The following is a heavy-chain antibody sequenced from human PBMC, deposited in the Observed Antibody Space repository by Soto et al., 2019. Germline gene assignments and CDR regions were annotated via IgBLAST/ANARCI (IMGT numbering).Heavy chain of an antibody. CDR3: ARGNHRWLQLWYFDL. CDR1: GGTFSNYP. V-gene: IGHV1-69*12. Sequence: QVQLVQSGAEVKKPRSSVKVSCKASGGTFSNYPVSWVRQAPGQGLEWMGGIIPIFGTVNYAQKFQGRLTSTADEPPSTAYMELSSLRSEDTAVYYCARGNHRWLQLWYFDLWGRGTLVTVSS. J-gene: IGHJ2*01. CDR2: IIPIFGTV. D-gene: IGHD5-12*01.